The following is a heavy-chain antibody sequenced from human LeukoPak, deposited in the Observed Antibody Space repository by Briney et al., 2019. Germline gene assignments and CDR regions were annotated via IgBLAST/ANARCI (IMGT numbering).Heavy chain of an antibody. Sequence: SVKVSCKASGYTFTSYGISWVRQAPGQGLEWMGWISAYNGNTNYAQKLQGRVTMTTDTSTSTAYMELRSLRSDDTAVYYCARDDYGDYETPYYFDYWGQGTLVTVSS. D-gene: IGHD4-17*01. CDR1: GYTFTSYG. V-gene: IGHV1-18*01. J-gene: IGHJ4*02. CDR2: ISAYNGNT. CDR3: ARDDYGDYETPYYFDY.